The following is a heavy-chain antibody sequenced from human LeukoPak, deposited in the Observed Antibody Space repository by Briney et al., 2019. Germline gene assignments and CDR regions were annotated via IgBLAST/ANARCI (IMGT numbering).Heavy chain of an antibody. CDR3: ARLNLRYFESSDFPYWYFTL. Sequence: PSETLSLTCTVSDGSISNYYWSWIRQPPGKGLQWIGYVYYSGATKYNPSLKSRVSMSVDASKKQFSLRLSSVIATDTAVYYCARLNLRYFESSDFPYWYFTLWGRGTLVTVSS. D-gene: IGHD3-22*01. V-gene: IGHV4-59*08. CDR1: DGSISNYY. CDR2: VYYSGAT. J-gene: IGHJ2*01.